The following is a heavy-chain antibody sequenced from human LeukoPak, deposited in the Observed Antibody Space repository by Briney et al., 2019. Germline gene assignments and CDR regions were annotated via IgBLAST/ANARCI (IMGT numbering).Heavy chain of an antibody. D-gene: IGHD3-16*01. CDR1: GFTFSSNY. V-gene: IGHV3-53*01. J-gene: IGHJ6*02. Sequence: GGSLRLSCAASGFTFSSNYMSWVRQAPGKGLEWVSVIYSGGSTYYADSVKGRFTISRDNSKNTLYLQMNSLRAEDTAVYYCARDSGGYYYYGMDVWGQGTTVTVSS. CDR3: ARDSGGYYYYGMDV. CDR2: IYSGGST.